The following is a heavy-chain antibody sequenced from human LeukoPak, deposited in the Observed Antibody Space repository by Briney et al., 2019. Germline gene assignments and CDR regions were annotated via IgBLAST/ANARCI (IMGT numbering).Heavy chain of an antibody. V-gene: IGHV3-33*01. CDR3: ATLPAASDY. Sequence: GGSLRLSCAASGFTFSSSGMHWVRQAPGKGLEWVAVIWYDGSNKYFADSVKGRFTISRDNSKNTLYLQMNSLRAEDTAVYHCATLPAASDYWGQGTLVTVSS. J-gene: IGHJ4*02. CDR2: IWYDGSNK. CDR1: GFTFSSSG. D-gene: IGHD2-2*01.